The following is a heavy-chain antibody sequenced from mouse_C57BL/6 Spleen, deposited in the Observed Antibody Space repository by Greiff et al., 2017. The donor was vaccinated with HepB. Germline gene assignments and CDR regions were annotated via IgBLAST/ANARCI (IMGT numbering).Heavy chain of an antibody. Sequence: QVQLQQSGAELVKPGASVKLSCKASGYTFTSYWMHWVKQRPGHGLEWIGMIHPNSGSTNYNEKFKSKATLTVDKSSSTAYMQLSSLTSEDSAVYYCANYYGSSYWYFDVWGTGTTVTVAS. D-gene: IGHD1-1*01. J-gene: IGHJ1*03. CDR2: IHPNSGST. V-gene: IGHV1-64*01. CDR1: GYTFTSYW. CDR3: ANYYGSSYWYFDV.